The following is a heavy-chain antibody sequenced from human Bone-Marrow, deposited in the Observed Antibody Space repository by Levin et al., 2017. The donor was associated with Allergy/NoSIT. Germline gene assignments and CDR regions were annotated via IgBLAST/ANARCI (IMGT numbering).Heavy chain of an antibody. CDR3: ARAGGSCSGGSCSYYYYFMDV. CDR1: GFTFSSYW. J-gene: IGHJ6*03. Sequence: GESLKISCAASGFTFSSYWMSWVRQAPGKGLEWVANINQDGSEKYYVDSVKGRFTISRDNARNSLYLQMNSLRAEDTAVYYCARAGGSCSGGSCSYYYYFMDVWGKGTTVTVSS. V-gene: IGHV3-7*01. CDR2: INQDGSEK. D-gene: IGHD2-15*01.